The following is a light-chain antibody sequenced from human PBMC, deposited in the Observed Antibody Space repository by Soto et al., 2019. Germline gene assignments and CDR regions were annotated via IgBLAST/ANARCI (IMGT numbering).Light chain of an antibody. CDR2: AAS. Sequence: DIQMTQSPSSLSASVGDRVTITCRASQSISSYLNWYQQKPGKAPKLLIYAASSVQSGVPSRFSGSGSGTDFTLTISRLQPEDFATYYCQQSYSTLYTFGKGTKLEIK. CDR3: QQSYSTLYT. J-gene: IGKJ2*01. CDR1: QSISSY. V-gene: IGKV1-39*01.